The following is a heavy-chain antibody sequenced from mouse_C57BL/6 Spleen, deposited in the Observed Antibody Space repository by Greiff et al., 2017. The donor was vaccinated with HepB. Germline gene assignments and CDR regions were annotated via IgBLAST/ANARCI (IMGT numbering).Heavy chain of an antibody. CDR2: ISDGGSYT. CDR3: ACAGFITTVEGYFDV. J-gene: IGHJ1*03. V-gene: IGHV5-4*01. D-gene: IGHD1-1*01. Sequence: EVQLVESGGGLVKPGGSLKLSCAASGFTFSSYAMSWVRQTPEKRLEWVATISDGGSYTYYPDNVKGRFTISRDNAKNNLYLQMSHLKSEDTAMYYCACAGFITTVEGYFDVWGTGTTVTVSS. CDR1: GFTFSSYA.